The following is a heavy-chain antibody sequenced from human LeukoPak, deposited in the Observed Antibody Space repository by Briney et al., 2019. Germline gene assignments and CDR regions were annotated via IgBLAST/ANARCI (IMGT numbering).Heavy chain of an antibody. Sequence: PSETLSLTCAVYGGSFSGYYWSWIRQPPGKGLEWIGEINHSGSTNYNPSLKSRVTISVDTSKNQFSLKLSSVTAADTAVYYCARDQGVTPYFDYWGQGTLVTVSS. D-gene: IGHD4-23*01. CDR1: GGSFSGYY. J-gene: IGHJ4*02. CDR3: ARDQGVTPYFDY. CDR2: INHSGST. V-gene: IGHV4-34*01.